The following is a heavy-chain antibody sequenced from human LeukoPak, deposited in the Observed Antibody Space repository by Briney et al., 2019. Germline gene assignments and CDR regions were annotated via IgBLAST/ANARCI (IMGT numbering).Heavy chain of an antibody. D-gene: IGHD6-19*01. V-gene: IGHV1-18*01. CDR3: ARDLKRGYSSGRYSWGTGSSNDY. Sequence: GASVKVSCKTSGYTFTSYGISWVRQAPGQGLEWMGWISDYNGKTNYAQQKLQGRVTMTTDTSTSTAYMELRSLRSDDTAVCYCARDLKRGYSSGRYSWGTGSSNDYWGQGTLVTVSS. J-gene: IGHJ4*02. CDR2: ISDYNGKT. CDR1: GYTFTSYG.